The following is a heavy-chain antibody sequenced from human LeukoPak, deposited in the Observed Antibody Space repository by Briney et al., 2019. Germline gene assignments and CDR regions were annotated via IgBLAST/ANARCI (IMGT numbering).Heavy chain of an antibody. V-gene: IGHV4-30-2*01. CDR2: IYHSGST. CDR3: ARSPLVYSSGWYGNYFDY. Sequence: PSETLSLTCAVSGGSISSGGYSWSWIRQPPGKGLEWIGYIYHSGSTYYNPSLKSRVTISVDRSKNQFSLKLSSVTAADTAVHYCARSPLVYSSGWYGNYFDYWGQGTLVTVSS. CDR1: GGSISSGGYS. D-gene: IGHD6-19*01. J-gene: IGHJ4*02.